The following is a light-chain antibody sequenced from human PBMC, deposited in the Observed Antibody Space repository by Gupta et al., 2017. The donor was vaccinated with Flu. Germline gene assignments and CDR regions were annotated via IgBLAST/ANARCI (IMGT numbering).Light chain of an antibody. V-gene: IGKV2-28*01. CDR3: MQALQTPLT. Sequence: ISCRSSQSLVQSTGYNYLDWYLQKPGQSPQLLIYLGSTRASGVPDRFSGSGSGTDFTLKISRVEAEDVGVYFCMQALQTPLTFGGGTKLEIQ. CDR2: LGS. CDR1: QSLVQSTGYNY. J-gene: IGKJ4*01.